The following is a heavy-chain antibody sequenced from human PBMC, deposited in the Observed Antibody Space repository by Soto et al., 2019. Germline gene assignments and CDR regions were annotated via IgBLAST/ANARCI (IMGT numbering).Heavy chain of an antibody. CDR2: IDYSGST. Sequence: KASETLSLTCTVSGDSMSSYYWSWIRQAPGKGLEWVGYIDYSGSTTYNPSLRKRVTMSVDTSKNQLSLRLISVTAADTAVYYCARGKSTSQTFDHWGQGTQVTVSS. J-gene: IGHJ4*02. V-gene: IGHV4-59*01. D-gene: IGHD2-2*01. CDR3: ARGKSTSQTFDH. CDR1: GDSMSSYY.